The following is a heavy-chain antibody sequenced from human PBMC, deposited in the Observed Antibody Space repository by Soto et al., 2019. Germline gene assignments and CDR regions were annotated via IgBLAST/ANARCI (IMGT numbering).Heavy chain of an antibody. CDR2: IYYSGST. CDR1: GGSISSGGYY. J-gene: IGHJ4*02. V-gene: IGHV4-31*03. Sequence: SETLSLTCSVSGGSISSGGYYWIWIRQHPGKGLEWIGYIYYSGSTYYNPSLKSRVTISVDTSKNQFSLKLSSVTAADTAVYYCARVKGAMATIRGIDYWGQGTLVTVSS. CDR3: ARVKGAMATIRGIDY. D-gene: IGHD5-12*01.